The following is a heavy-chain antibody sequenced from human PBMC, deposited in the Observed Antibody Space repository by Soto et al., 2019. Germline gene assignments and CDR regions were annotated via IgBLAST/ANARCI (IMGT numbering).Heavy chain of an antibody. CDR2: ISSSGST. V-gene: IGHV4-30-4*01. J-gene: IGHJ4*02. CDR1: AGCLSRGANC. CDR3: AREPRGGSSRRGYGPDY. Sequence: SQTMSLTWSLSAGCLSRGANCSGWPRTPPGKGLERIWYISSSGSTYYSPSLMSRVTMSVDTSKNQFSLDLTSVTAADSDVYYSAREPRGGSSRRGYGPDYWGQGTLVTVSS. D-gene: IGHD5-18*01.